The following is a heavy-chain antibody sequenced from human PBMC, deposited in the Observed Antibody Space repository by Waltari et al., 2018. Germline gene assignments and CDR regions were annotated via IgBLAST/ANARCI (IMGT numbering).Heavy chain of an antibody. CDR2: IHPGDSAT. V-gene: IGHV5-51*01. D-gene: IGHD4-4*01. CDR3: ARRRNYPGAAMDV. Sequence: EVQLVQSGAEVKKPGESLNISCKDSGYSFTTHWIGWVRQMPGKGLEWMGIIHPGDSATSYSPSFQGQVTISADRSISTAYLQWSSLKASDTAIYYCARRRNYPGAAMDVWGQGTTVTVSS. CDR1: GYSFTTHW. J-gene: IGHJ6*02.